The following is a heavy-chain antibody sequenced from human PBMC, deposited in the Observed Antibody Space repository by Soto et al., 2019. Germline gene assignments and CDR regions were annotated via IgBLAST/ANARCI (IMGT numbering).Heavy chain of an antibody. D-gene: IGHD6-19*01. CDR2: INHSGST. Sequence: QVQLQQWGAGLLKPSETLSLTCAVYGGSFSGYYWSWIRQPPGKGLEWIGEINHSGSTNYNPSLKSRVTISVDTSKNQFSLKLSSVTAVDTAVYYCARGIAVAGRGRAFDIWGQGTMVTVSS. V-gene: IGHV4-34*01. CDR3: ARGIAVAGRGRAFDI. J-gene: IGHJ3*02. CDR1: GGSFSGYY.